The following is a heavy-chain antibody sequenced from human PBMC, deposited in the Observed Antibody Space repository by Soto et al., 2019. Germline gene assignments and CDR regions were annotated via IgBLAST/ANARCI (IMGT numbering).Heavy chain of an antibody. V-gene: IGHV3-7*01. CDR1: AFTLSSGF. J-gene: IGHJ3*01. CDR2: INEDASKK. CDR3: GRAVGSNEAFDL. Sequence: GGSLRLSCAASAFTLSSGFMNWVRQAPGKGMEWVANINEDASKKYYVDSVKGRFTISRDNAENSLYLQMNSLRAEDTAVYYCGRAVGSNEAFDLWGKGTMVTVSS. D-gene: IGHD4-4*01.